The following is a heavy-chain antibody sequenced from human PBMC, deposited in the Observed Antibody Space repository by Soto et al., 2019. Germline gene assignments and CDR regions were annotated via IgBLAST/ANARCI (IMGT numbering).Heavy chain of an antibody. Sequence: GASVEVCCEACGYTFTGYYMHGVRQAPGQGLEWMGWINPNSGGTNYAQKFQGWVTMTRDTSISTAYMELSRLRSDDTAVYYCAREHDFWSGHYYYYGMDVWGQGATVTVSS. V-gene: IGHV1-2*04. CDR2: INPNSGGT. CDR3: AREHDFWSGHYYYYGMDV. CDR1: GYTFTGYY. J-gene: IGHJ6*02. D-gene: IGHD3-3*01.